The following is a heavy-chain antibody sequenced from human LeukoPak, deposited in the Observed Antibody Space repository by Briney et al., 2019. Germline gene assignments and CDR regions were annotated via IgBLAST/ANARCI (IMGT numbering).Heavy chain of an antibody. CDR2: IGGSGGST. CDR1: GFTFSSYA. Sequence: GGSLRLSCAASGFTFSSYAMSWVRQAPGKGLEWVSAIGGSGGSTYYADSVKGRFTISRDNSKNTLYLQMNSLRAEDTAVYYCAKGSRVGATVGDAFDIWGQGTMVTVSS. D-gene: IGHD1-26*01. J-gene: IGHJ3*02. CDR3: AKGSRVGATVGDAFDI. V-gene: IGHV3-23*01.